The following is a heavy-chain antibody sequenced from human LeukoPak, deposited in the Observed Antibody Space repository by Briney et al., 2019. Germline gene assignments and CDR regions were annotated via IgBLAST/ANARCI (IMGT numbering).Heavy chain of an antibody. CDR3: ARELGYYDSSGSDNDAFDI. J-gene: IGHJ3*02. V-gene: IGHV3-7*01. D-gene: IGHD3-22*01. Sequence: GRSLRLSCAASGFTFSSYAMHWVRQAPGKGLEWVANIKQDGSEKYYVDSVKGRFTISRDNAKNSLYLQMNSLRAEDTAVYYCARELGYYDSSGSDNDAFDIWGQGTMVTVSS. CDR1: GFTFSSYA. CDR2: IKQDGSEK.